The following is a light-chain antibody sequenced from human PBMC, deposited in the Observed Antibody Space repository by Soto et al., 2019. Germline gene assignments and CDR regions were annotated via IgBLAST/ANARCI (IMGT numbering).Light chain of an antibody. CDR3: ASYTSNTGRV. CDR1: SSDVGGFNY. Sequence: QSALTQPASVSGSPGQSITISCTGTSSDVGGFNYVSWYQQYPGKAPKLMIYSVSYRPSGVSNRFSGSKSGNTASLTISGLQAEDEADYYCASYTSNTGRVFGGGTKLTVL. V-gene: IGLV2-14*01. CDR2: SVS. J-gene: IGLJ3*02.